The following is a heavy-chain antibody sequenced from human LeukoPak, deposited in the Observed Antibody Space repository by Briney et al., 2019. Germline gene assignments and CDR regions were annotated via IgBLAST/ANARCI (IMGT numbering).Heavy chain of an antibody. Sequence: SETLSLTCAVYGGSFSGYYWSWIRQPPGKGLEWIGEINHSGSTNYNPSLKSRVTISVDTSKNQLSLKLSSVTAADTAVYYCARGIGGWYNVHYFDYWGQGTLVTVSS. CDR2: INHSGST. D-gene: IGHD6-19*01. CDR1: GGSFSGYY. CDR3: ARGIGGWYNVHYFDY. V-gene: IGHV4-34*01. J-gene: IGHJ4*02.